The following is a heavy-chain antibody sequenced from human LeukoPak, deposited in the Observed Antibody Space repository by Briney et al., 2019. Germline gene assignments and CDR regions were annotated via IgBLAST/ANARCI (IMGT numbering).Heavy chain of an antibody. CDR1: GFTFNSYA. J-gene: IGHJ6*02. V-gene: IGHV3-64D*06. CDR2: ISSNGGST. Sequence: GGSLRLSCSASGFTFNSYAMHWVRQAPGKGLEYVSAISSNGGSTYYADSVKGRFTISRDNSKNTLYLQMSSLRAEDTAVYYCVKDIMPRGVTTRVSPYYGMDVWGQGTTVTVSS. D-gene: IGHD4-11*01. CDR3: VKDIMPRGVTTRVSPYYGMDV.